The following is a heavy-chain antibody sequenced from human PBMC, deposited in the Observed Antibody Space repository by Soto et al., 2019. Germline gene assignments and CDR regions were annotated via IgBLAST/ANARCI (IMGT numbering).Heavy chain of an antibody. CDR2: IYSGGST. Sequence: GGSLRLSCAASGFTVSSNYMSWVRQAPGKGLEWVSVIYSGGSTYYADSVKGRFTISRDNSKNTLYLQMNSLRAEDTAVYYCASWQWPGHPYYYYGMDVWGQGTTVTVSS. V-gene: IGHV3-53*01. D-gene: IGHD6-19*01. J-gene: IGHJ6*02. CDR1: GFTVSSNY. CDR3: ASWQWPGHPYYYYGMDV.